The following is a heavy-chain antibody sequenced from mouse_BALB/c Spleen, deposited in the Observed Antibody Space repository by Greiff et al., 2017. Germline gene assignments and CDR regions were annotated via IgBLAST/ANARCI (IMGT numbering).Heavy chain of an antibody. CDR2: INPSNGRT. CDR3: ARRDYGYVGAMDY. J-gene: IGHJ4*01. D-gene: IGHD1-2*01. Sequence: QVQLKQPGAELVKPGASVKLSCKASGYTFTSYWMHWVKQRPGQGLEWIGEINPSNGRTNYNEKFKSKATLTVDKSSSTAYMQLSSLTSEDSAVYYCARRDYGYVGAMDYWGQGTSVTVSS. CDR1: GYTFTSYW. V-gene: IGHV1S81*02.